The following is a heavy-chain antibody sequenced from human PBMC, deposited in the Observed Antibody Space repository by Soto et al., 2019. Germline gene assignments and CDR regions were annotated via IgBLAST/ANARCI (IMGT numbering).Heavy chain of an antibody. CDR3: ARDFQVPANYYYYGMDV. CDR1: GGTFSSYT. D-gene: IGHD2-2*01. CDR2: IIPILGIA. J-gene: IGHJ6*02. V-gene: IGHV1-69*10. Sequence: VKVSCKASGGTFSSYTISWVRQAPGQGLEWMGRIIPILGIANYAQKFQGRVTITADKSTSTAYMELSSLRSEDTAVYYCARDFQVPANYYYYGMDVWGQGTTVTVSS.